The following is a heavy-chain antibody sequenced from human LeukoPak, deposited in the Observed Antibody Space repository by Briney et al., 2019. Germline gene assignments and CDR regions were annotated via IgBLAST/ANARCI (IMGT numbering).Heavy chain of an antibody. CDR1: GGTFSSYA. J-gene: IGHJ4*02. CDR3: ASRRPYYYDSSGYRHQYYFDY. D-gene: IGHD3-22*01. V-gene: IGHV1-69*13. Sequence: ASVKVPCKASGGTFSSYAISWVRQAPGQGLEWMGGIIPIFGTANYAQKFQGRVTITADESTSTAYMELSSLRSEDTAVYYCASRRPYYYDSSGYRHQYYFDYWGQGTLVTVSS. CDR2: IIPIFGTA.